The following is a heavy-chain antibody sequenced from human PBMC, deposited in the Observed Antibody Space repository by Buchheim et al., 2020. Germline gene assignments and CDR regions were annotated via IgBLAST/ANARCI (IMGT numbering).Heavy chain of an antibody. V-gene: IGHV3-13*01. CDR1: GFTFSNYD. CDR2: ISTAGDT. Sequence: EVHLVESGGGLVPPGGSLRLSCAASGFTFSNYDMHWIRQSTSKGLEWVAAISTAGDTYYLDSLRGRFTISRENAKNSLYLQINNLRAEDTALYYCARDDAVWGQGTT. J-gene: IGHJ6*02. CDR3: ARDDAV.